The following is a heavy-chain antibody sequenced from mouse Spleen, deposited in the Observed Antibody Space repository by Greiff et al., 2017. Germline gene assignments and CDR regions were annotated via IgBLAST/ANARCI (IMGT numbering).Heavy chain of an antibody. D-gene: IGHD3-1*01. Sequence: QVQLKESGPELVKPGASVKISCKASGYAFSSSWMNWVKQRPGKGLEWIGRIYPGDGDTNCNGKFKGKATLTADKSSSTAYMQLSSLTSEDSAVYFCARQLGGAWFAYWGQGTLVTVSA. CDR2: IYPGDGDT. V-gene: IGHV1-82*01. CDR3: ARQLGGAWFAY. J-gene: IGHJ3*01. CDR1: GYAFSSSW.